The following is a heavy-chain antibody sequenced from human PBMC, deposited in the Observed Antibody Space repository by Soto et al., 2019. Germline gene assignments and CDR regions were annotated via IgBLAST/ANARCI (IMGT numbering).Heavy chain of an antibody. CDR3: ARRAGYCSGGSCYPPNYFDY. J-gene: IGHJ4*02. CDR1: GGSISSSSYY. V-gene: IGHV4-39*01. Sequence: SETLSLTCTVSGGSISSSSYYWGWIRQPPGKGLEWIGSIYYSGSTYYNPSLKSRVTISVDTSKNQFSLKLSSVTAADTAVYYCARRAGYCSGGSCYPPNYFDYWGQGTLVTVSS. D-gene: IGHD2-15*01. CDR2: IYYSGST.